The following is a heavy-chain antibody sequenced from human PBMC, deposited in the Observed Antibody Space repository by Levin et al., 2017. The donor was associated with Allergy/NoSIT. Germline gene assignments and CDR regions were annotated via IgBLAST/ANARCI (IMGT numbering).Heavy chain of an antibody. CDR2: ISGSGDET. V-gene: IGHV3-23*01. D-gene: IGHD3-3*01. Sequence: GESLKISCVASGFTFSTYAMIWVRQAPGQGLEWVSSISGSGDETKYADSVKGRFTISRDNSKNTVFLQMSGLRAEDTAVYYCSKADYDFWTGYTYHYYYMDVWGNGTTVTVSS. J-gene: IGHJ6*03. CDR1: GFTFSTYA. CDR3: SKADYDFWTGYTYHYYYMDV.